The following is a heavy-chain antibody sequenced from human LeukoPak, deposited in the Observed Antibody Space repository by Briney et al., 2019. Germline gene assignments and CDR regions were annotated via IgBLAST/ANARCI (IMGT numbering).Heavy chain of an antibody. CDR1: GYTFTSYD. J-gene: IGHJ3*02. CDR2: MNPNRGNT. Sequence: ASVKVSCKASGYTFTSYDINWVRQATGQGLEWMGWMNPNRGNTGYAQKFQGRVTMTRNTSISTAYMDLSSLRSEDTAVYYCARYSGWNDAFDIWGQGTMVTVSS. CDR3: ARYSGWNDAFDI. D-gene: IGHD6-19*01. V-gene: IGHV1-8*01.